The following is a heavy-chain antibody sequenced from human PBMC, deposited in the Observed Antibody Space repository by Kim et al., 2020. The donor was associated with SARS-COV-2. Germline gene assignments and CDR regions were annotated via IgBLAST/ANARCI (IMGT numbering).Heavy chain of an antibody. CDR2: ISGSGGST. Sequence: GGSLRLSCAASGFTFSSYAMSWVRQAPGEGLEWVSAISGSGGSTYYADSVKGRFTISRDNAKNTLYLQMNSLRAEDTAVYYCAKCASHYIGYFDYWGHGTLVTVSS. D-gene: IGHD1-26*01. V-gene: IGHV3-23*01. J-gene: IGHJ4*01. CDR1: GFTFSSYA. CDR3: AKCASHYIGYFDY.